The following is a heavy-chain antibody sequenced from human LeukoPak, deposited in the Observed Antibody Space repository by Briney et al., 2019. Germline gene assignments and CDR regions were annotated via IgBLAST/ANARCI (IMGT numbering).Heavy chain of an antibody. CDR1: GYSFTSYW. Sequence: GESLKISCKGSGYSFTSYWIGWVRQMPGKGLEWMGIIYPGDPDTRYSPSFQGQVTISADKSISTAYLQWSSLKASDTAMYYCARRGYCSSTSCYPFDYWGQGTLVTVSS. CDR3: ARRGYCSSTSCYPFDY. V-gene: IGHV5-51*01. CDR2: IYPGDPDT. D-gene: IGHD2-2*01. J-gene: IGHJ4*02.